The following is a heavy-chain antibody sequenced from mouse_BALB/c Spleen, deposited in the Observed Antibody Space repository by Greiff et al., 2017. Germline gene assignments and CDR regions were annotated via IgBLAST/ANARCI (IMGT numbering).Heavy chain of an antibody. CDR2: INPYNDGT. Sequence: LQESGPELVKPGASVKMSCKASGYTFTSYVMHWVKQKPGQGLEWIGYINPYNDGTKYNEKFKGKATLTSDKSSSTAYMELSSLTSEDSAVYYGAREGVGVRRAWFAYWGQGTLVTVSA. CDR1: GYTFTSYV. J-gene: IGHJ3*01. D-gene: IGHD2-14*01. CDR3: AREGVGVRRAWFAY. V-gene: IGHV1-14*01.